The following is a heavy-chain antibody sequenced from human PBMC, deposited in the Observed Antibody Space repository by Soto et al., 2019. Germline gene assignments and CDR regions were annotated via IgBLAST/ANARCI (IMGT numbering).Heavy chain of an antibody. CDR2: IKSKTDGGTT. V-gene: IGHV3-15*07. D-gene: IGHD2-15*01. J-gene: IGHJ6*02. CDR1: GCTFSNAW. CDR3: TRGKLHNYYGMDV. Sequence: GGSLRLSCAASGCTFSNAWMNWVRQAPGKGLEWVGRIKSKTDGGTTDYAAPVKGRFTISRDDSKNTLYLQMNSLKTEDTAVYYCTRGKLHNYYGMDVWGQGTTVTVSS.